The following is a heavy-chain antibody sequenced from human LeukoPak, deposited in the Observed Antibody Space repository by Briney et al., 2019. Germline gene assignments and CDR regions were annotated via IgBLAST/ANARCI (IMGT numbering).Heavy chain of an antibody. CDR2: IIPILGIA. Sequence: SVKASCKASGGTFSSYAISWVRQAPGQGLEWMGRIIPILGIANYAQKFQGRVTITADKSTSTAYMELSSLRSEDTAVYYCARGVVPAALNWFDPWGQGTLVTVSS. CDR1: GGTFSSYA. D-gene: IGHD2-2*01. J-gene: IGHJ5*02. V-gene: IGHV1-69*04. CDR3: ARGVVPAALNWFDP.